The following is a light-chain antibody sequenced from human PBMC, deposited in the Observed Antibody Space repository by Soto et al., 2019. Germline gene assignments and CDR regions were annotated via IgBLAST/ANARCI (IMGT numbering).Light chain of an antibody. CDR3: AAWDDRLNGWV. CDR2: SNN. CDR1: SSNIGSNT. J-gene: IGLJ3*02. V-gene: IGLV1-44*01. Sequence: QSALTQPPSASGTPGQRVTISCSGSSSNIGSNTVNWYQQLPGTAPKLLIYSNNQRPSGVPDRFSGSKSGTSASLAISGLQSDDEADYYCAAWDDRLNGWVFGGGTKLIVL.